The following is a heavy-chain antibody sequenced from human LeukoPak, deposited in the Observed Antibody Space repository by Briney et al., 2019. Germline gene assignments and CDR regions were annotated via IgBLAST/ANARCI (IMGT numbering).Heavy chain of an antibody. CDR1: GGSISSGSYY. J-gene: IGHJ4*02. D-gene: IGHD3-16*01. CDR3: ASVALNDYVWGSQYYFDY. Sequence: SETLSLTCTVSGGSISSGSYYWSWIRQPAGKGLEWIGRIYTSGSTNYNPSLKSRVTISVDTSKNQFSLKLSSVTAADTAVYYCASVALNDYVWGSQYYFDYWGQGTLVTVSS. CDR2: IYTSGST. V-gene: IGHV4-61*02.